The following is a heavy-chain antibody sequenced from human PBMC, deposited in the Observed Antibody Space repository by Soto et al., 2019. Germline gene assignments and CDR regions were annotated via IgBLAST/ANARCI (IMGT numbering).Heavy chain of an antibody. V-gene: IGHV1-2*02. CDR3: SRGAVAPAGPGWFGP. J-gene: IGHJ5*02. CDR2: INPNRGCT. Sequence: ASVEISSKASGYTLTIYYMHWVRHSPGQGLEGMGWINPNRGCTNYAQKFQGRVTMTRDTSISTSYMELSRLRAYDTPVYYCSRGAVAPAGPGWFGPSGDGPLV. D-gene: IGHD2-15*01. CDR1: GYTLTIYY.